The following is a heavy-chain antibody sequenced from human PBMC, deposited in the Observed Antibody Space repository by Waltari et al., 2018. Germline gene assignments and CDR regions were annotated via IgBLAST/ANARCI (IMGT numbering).Heavy chain of an antibody. J-gene: IGHJ4*02. CDR3: ARVLLGYSYGYDFDY. D-gene: IGHD5-18*01. Sequence: QVQLVQSGAAVQKPGSSVKVSCKASGGTFSSYAIRWVRQAPGQGLEWMGGIIPIFGTANYAQKFQGRVTITADESTSTAYMELSSLRSEDTAVYYCARVLLGYSYGYDFDYWGQGTLVTVSS. CDR1: GGTFSSYA. CDR2: IIPIFGTA. V-gene: IGHV1-69*12.